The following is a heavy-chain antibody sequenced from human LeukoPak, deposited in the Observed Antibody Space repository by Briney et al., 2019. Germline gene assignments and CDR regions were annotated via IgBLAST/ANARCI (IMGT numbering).Heavy chain of an antibody. J-gene: IGHJ3*02. Sequence: ASVKVSCKASGYTFTGYYMHWVRQAPGQGLEWMGWINPNSGGTNYAQKFQGRVTMTRDTSISTAYMELSRLRSDDTAVYYCVTPRDTATTADAFDIWGQGTMVTVSS. CDR1: GYTFTGYY. CDR3: VTPRDTATTADAFDI. V-gene: IGHV1-2*02. D-gene: IGHD5-18*01. CDR2: INPNSGGT.